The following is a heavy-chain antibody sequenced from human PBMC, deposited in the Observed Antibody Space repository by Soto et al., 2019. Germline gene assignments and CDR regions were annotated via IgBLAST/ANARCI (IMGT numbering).Heavy chain of an antibody. V-gene: IGHV3-23*01. D-gene: IGHD3-10*01. CDR1: GFTFSSYS. J-gene: IGHJ4*02. CDR2: FRTGGDGGTT. CDR3: AKKVNSGPGSQYFDY. Sequence: EVQLLESGGGLVQPGGSLRLSCAASGFTFSSYSMSWVRQAPGKGLEWVSGFRTGGDGGTTYYADSVRGRFTISRDNSKNTLFLQMNSLRAEDTAIYYCAKKVNSGPGSQYFDYWRQGPLVTVSS.